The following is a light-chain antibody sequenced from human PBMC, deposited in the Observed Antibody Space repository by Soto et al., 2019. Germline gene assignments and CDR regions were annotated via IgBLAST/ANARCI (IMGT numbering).Light chain of an antibody. J-gene: IGKJ1*01. V-gene: IGKV1-5*03. CDR1: QSISSW. CDR2: QAS. Sequence: DIQMTQSPSTLSASVGDRVTITCRASQSISSWLAWYQQKPGKAPKLLIYQASSLESGVPSRFSGSGSGTECTLTISSLQPEDFATYYCQQYNINSETFGQGTKVEIK. CDR3: QQYNINSET.